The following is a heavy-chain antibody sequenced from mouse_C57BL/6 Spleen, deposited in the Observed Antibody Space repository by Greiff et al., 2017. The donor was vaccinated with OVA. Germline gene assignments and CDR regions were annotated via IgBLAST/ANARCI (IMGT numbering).Heavy chain of an antibody. J-gene: IGHJ2*01. CDR1: GYTFTSYG. Sequence: VNLVESGAELARPGASVKLSCTASGYTFTSYGISWVKQRTGQGLEWIGEIYPRSGNTYYNEKFKGKATLTADKSSSTAYMELRSLTSEDSAVYFCARGGGYDYFDYWGQGTTLTVSS. V-gene: IGHV1-81*01. CDR3: ARGGGYDYFDY. CDR2: IYPRSGNT. D-gene: IGHD2-2*01.